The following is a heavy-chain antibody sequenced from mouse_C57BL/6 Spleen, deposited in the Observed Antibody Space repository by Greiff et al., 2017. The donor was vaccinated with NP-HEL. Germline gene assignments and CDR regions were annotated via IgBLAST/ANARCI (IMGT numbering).Heavy chain of an antibody. J-gene: IGHJ2*01. V-gene: IGHV1-26*01. CDR3: ARDDYVNYFDY. Sequence: EVQLQQSGPELVKPGASVKISCKASGYTFTDYYMNWVKQSHGKSLEWIGDINPNNGGTSYNQKFKGKATLTVDKSSSTAYMELRSLTSEDSAVYYCARDDYVNYFDYWGQSTTLTVSS. D-gene: IGHD2-4*01. CDR2: INPNNGGT. CDR1: GYTFTDYY.